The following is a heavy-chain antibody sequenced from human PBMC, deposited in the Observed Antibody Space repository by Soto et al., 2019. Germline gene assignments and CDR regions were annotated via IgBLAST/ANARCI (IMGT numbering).Heavy chain of an antibody. D-gene: IGHD6-19*01. CDR2: IYYSGST. V-gene: IGHV4-61*08. CDR3: AGGPVAVAGVDY. CDR1: GGSVSSGGYY. J-gene: IGHJ4*02. Sequence: SETLSLTCTVSGGSVSSGGYYWSWIRQPPGKGLEWIGYIYYSGSTNYNPSLKSRVTISVDTSKNQFSLKLSSVTAADTAVYYCAGGPVAVAGVDYWGEGNLVTVLS.